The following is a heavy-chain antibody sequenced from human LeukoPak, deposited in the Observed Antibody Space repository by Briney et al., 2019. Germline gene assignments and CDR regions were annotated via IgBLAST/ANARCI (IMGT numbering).Heavy chain of an antibody. CDR1: GGSISTYY. Sequence: SETLSLTCTVSGGSISTYYWSWIRQPPGKGLEWIGYIYYSGSTNYNPSLKSRVSISVDTSKNQFSLKLSSVTAADTAVYYCARVGYFGSGNYYNDRGAFDYWGQGTLVTVSS. CDR3: ARVGYFGSGNYYNDRGAFDY. CDR2: IYYSGST. D-gene: IGHD3-10*01. J-gene: IGHJ4*02. V-gene: IGHV4-59*01.